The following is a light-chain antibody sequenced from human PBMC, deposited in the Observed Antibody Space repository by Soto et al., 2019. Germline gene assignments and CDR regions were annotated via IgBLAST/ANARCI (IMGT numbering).Light chain of an antibody. J-gene: IGKJ1*01. V-gene: IGKV3-20*01. CDR2: GAS. Sequence: EIVLTQSPGTLSLSPGERATLSCRASQSVSSSYLAWYQQKPGQAPRLLIYGASSRATGIPDRFSGSGSGTDFTLTSSRLEPEDVAVYYCQQDGSSPPWRFGQGTKVEIK. CDR3: QQDGSSPPWR. CDR1: QSVSSSY.